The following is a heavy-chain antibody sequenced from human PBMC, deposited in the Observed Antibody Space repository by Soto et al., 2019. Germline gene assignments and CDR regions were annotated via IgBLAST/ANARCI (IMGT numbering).Heavy chain of an antibody. CDR3: ARGGSITMVRGVIRNDY. CDR1: GGSFSGYY. V-gene: IGHV4-34*01. Sequence: QVQLQQWGAGLLKPSETLSLTCAVYGGSFSGYYWSWIRQPPGKGLEWIGEINNSGSTNYNPSLKSRVTISVDTSKNQFSLKLSSVTAADTAVYYCARGGSITMVRGVIRNDYWGQGTLVTVSS. D-gene: IGHD3-10*01. J-gene: IGHJ4*02. CDR2: INNSGST.